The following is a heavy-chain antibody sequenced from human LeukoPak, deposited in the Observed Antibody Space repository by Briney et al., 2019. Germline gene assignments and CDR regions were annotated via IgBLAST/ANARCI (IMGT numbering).Heavy chain of an antibody. Sequence: GGSLRLSCAASGFTFSSYAMSWVRQAPGKGLEWVSVIYGEGPIYYADSVKGRFTISRDNSKNMLYLQMNSLRAEDTAVYYCARGRGDPHEYDYWGQGTLVTVSS. V-gene: IGHV3-66*01. CDR1: GFTFSSYA. J-gene: IGHJ4*02. CDR3: ARGRGDPHEYDY. CDR2: IYGEGPI. D-gene: IGHD3-10*01.